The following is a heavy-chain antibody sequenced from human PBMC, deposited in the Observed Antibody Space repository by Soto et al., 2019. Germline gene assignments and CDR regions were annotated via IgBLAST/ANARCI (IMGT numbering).Heavy chain of an antibody. Sequence: QVQLVQSGAEVKKPGSSVKVSCKASGDTFDIYGFNWARQAPGQGLEWMGTIIPIFGTADYAPKFEGRVSITADKSTSTAYMELRSLTAEDTAMYYCARGGIHFYDSSGHDFDYWGQGTLITVSS. D-gene: IGHD3-22*01. CDR2: IIPIFGTA. V-gene: IGHV1-69*06. CDR1: GDTFDIYG. J-gene: IGHJ4*02. CDR3: ARGGIHFYDSSGHDFDY.